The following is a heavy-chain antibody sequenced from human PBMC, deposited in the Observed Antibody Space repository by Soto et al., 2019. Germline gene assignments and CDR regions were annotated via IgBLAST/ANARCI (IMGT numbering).Heavy chain of an antibody. CDR3: ARDPRPDTAMVLGYSSSWYDY. CDR2: ISAYNGNT. CDR1: GYTFTSYG. J-gene: IGHJ4*02. V-gene: IGHV1-18*01. D-gene: IGHD6-13*01. Sequence: ASVKVSCKASGYTFTSYGISWVRQAPGQGLEWMGWISAYNGNTNYAQKLQGRVTMTTDTSTSTAYMELRSLRSDDTAVYYCARDPRPDTAMVLGYSSSWYDYWGQGTLVTVSS.